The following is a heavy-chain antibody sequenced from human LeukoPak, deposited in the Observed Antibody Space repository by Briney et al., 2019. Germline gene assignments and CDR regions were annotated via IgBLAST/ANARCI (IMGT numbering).Heavy chain of an antibody. CDR3: AAGDSFDY. CDR2: INQDANER. Sequence: GGSLRLSCAVSGLSFGNYWMSWVRQAPGKGLEWVANINQDANERYYVDSVKGRYTISRDNAKNSLYLQVNSLRAEVTAVYYCAAGDSFDYWGQGALVTVSS. V-gene: IGHV3-7*03. CDR1: GLSFGNYW. J-gene: IGHJ4*02.